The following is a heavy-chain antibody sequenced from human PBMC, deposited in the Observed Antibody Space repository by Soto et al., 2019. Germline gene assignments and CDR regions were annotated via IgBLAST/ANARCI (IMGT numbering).Heavy chain of an antibody. D-gene: IGHD1-26*01. J-gene: IGHJ4*02. CDR3: ARGVGSSPPRY. CDR1: GGSISVYY. V-gene: IGHV4-59*01. Sequence: SETLSLTCTISGGSISVYYWSWIRQSPRQGLEWIGYVYDNGRPYYSPSLKSRVTISADTSKNKISLKLNSATAADTAVYYCARGVGSSPPRYWGRGPMVTV. CDR2: VYDNGRP.